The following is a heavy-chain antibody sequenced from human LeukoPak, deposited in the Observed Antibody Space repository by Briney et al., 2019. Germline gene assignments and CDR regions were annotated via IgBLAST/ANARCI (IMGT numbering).Heavy chain of an antibody. J-gene: IGHJ4*02. CDR2: IYYSGST. Sequence: PSETLSLTCTVSGGSISSYYWSWIRQPPGKGLEWIGYIYYSGSTNYNPSLKSRVTISVDTSKNQFSLKLSSVTAADTAVYYCASLYYYDSSGYYYFKGLFDYWGQGTLVTVSS. V-gene: IGHV4-59*12. CDR1: GGSISSYY. CDR3: ASLYYYDSSGYYYFKGLFDY. D-gene: IGHD3-22*01.